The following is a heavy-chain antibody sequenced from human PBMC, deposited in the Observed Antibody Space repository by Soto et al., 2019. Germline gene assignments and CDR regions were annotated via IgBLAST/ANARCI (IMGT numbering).Heavy chain of an antibody. J-gene: IGHJ6*03. CDR2: ISGSGGST. CDR3: AKTIDDYYYYYYYMDV. D-gene: IGHD4-17*01. Sequence: GGSLRLSCAASGFTFTSYAMSWVRQAPGKGLEWVSAISGSGGSTYYADSVKGRFTISRDNSKNTLYLQMNSLRAEDTAVYYCAKTIDDYYYYYYYMDVWGKGTTVTVSS. V-gene: IGHV3-23*01. CDR1: GFTFTSYA.